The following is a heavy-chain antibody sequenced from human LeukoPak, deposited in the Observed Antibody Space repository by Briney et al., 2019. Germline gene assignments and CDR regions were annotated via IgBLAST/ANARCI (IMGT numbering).Heavy chain of an antibody. V-gene: IGHV1-2*04. CDR2: INPNSGGT. CDR3: ARGHIAAAGTERYVYFQH. D-gene: IGHD6-13*01. CDR1: GYTFTGYY. Sequence: ASVKVSCKASGYTFTGYYMHWVRQAPGQGLVWMGWINPNSGGTNYAQKCQGLVGMTRDTSISTAYMELSRLRSDDTAVYYCARGHIAAAGTERYVYFQHWGQGTLVTVSS. J-gene: IGHJ1*01.